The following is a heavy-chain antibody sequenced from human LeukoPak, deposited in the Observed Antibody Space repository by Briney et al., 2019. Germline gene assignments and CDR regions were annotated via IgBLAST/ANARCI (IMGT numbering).Heavy chain of an antibody. Sequence: SETLSLTCAVYGGSFSGYYWSWIRQPPGKGLEWIGEINHSGSTNYNPSLKSRVTISVDTSKDQFSLKLSSVTAADRAVYYCARGRRSSTGTLNWFDPWGQGTLVTVSS. CDR2: INHSGST. CDR1: GGSFSGYY. CDR3: ARGRRSSTGTLNWFDP. V-gene: IGHV4-34*01. J-gene: IGHJ5*02. D-gene: IGHD1-1*01.